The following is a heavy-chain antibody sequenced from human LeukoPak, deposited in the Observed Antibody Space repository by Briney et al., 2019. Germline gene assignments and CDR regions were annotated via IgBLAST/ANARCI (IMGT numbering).Heavy chain of an antibody. Sequence: PGGSLRLSCAASGFTFSSYGMHWVRQAPGKGLEWVAVIWYDGSNKYYADSVKGRFTISRDNSKNTLYLQMNSLRAEDTAVYYCARDIGELLWFGELLFNFDYWGQGTLVTVSS. CDR2: IWYDGSNK. CDR3: ARDIGELLWFGELLFNFDY. D-gene: IGHD3-10*01. V-gene: IGHV3-33*01. CDR1: GFTFSSYG. J-gene: IGHJ4*02.